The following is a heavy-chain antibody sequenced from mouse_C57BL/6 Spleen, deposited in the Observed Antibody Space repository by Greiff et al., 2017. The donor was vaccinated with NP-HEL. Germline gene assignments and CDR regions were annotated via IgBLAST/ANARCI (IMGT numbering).Heavy chain of an antibody. Sequence: EVQVVESGGGLVKPGGSLKLSCAASGFTFSDYGMHWVRQAPEKGLEWVAYISSGSSTIYYADTVKGRFTISRYNAKNTLFLQMTSLRSEDTAMYYCARNSNYFFDYWGQGTTLTVSS. CDR1: GFTFSDYG. CDR3: ARNSNYFFDY. V-gene: IGHV5-17*01. J-gene: IGHJ2*01. CDR2: ISSGSSTI. D-gene: IGHD2-5*01.